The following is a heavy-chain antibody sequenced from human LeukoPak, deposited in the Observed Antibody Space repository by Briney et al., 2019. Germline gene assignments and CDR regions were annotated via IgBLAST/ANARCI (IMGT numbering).Heavy chain of an antibody. CDR1: GDPVSRGSYY. D-gene: IGHD6-19*01. CDR2: VYHTGST. J-gene: IGHJ5*02. CDR3: ARGFASGWYSRYDP. V-gene: IGHV4-61*01. Sequence: PSETLSLTCTVSGDPVSRGSYYWSWIRQPPGKELEWIGYVYHTGSTNYNPSLKSRVTISVDTSKNEVSLKMTSVTPADTAVYYCARGFASGWYSRYDPWGQGTLVTVSS.